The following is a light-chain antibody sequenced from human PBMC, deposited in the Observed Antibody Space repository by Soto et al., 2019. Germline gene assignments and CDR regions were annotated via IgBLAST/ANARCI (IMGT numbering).Light chain of an antibody. J-gene: IGKJ5*01. V-gene: IGKV1-39*01. CDR3: QQSYTIPLT. Sequence: DIQMTQSPSSLSASVGDRITITCRASQSVSRYLNWYQHKPGKAPNLLIYAASNLQSGVPSRFSGSGSGTDFTLTISSLQPEDFATYYCQQSYTIPLTFGQGTRLEIK. CDR2: AAS. CDR1: QSVSRY.